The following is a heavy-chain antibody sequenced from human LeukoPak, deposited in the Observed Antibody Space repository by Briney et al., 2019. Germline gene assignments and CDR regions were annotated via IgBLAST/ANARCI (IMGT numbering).Heavy chain of an antibody. CDR3: VKGLDYSSSQMDS. D-gene: IGHD6-6*01. CDR2: ISGSSTTT. Sequence: GGSLRLSCEASGFTFDSYSMNWVRQAPGKGLEWISYISGSSTTTYYADSVKDRFIISRDNVKNSLYLQMNNLGAEDTAVYYCVKGLDYSSSQMDSWGQGTLVTVSS. CDR1: GFTFDSYS. J-gene: IGHJ4*02. V-gene: IGHV3-48*01.